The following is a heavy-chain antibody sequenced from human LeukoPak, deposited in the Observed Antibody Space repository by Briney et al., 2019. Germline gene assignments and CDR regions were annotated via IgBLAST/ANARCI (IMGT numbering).Heavy chain of an antibody. V-gene: IGHV3-30*01. CDR3: ARGRVPYSSSPMGY. CDR2: LSCDGSNK. Sequence: QPGRSLILSCAASGFTFSSYAMDWVRQAPGKGVEWDAVLSCDGSNKYYADSLKGRFTISRDNSKNTLYLQMNSLRAQDTAVYYCARGRVPYSSSPMGYWGQGTLVTVSS. D-gene: IGHD6-6*01. CDR1: GFTFSSYA. J-gene: IGHJ4*02.